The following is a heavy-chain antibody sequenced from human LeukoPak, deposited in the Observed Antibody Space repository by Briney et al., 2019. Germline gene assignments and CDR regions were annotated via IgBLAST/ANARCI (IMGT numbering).Heavy chain of an antibody. J-gene: IGHJ3*02. D-gene: IGHD1-14*01. CDR3: ARVKVSGAFDI. Sequence: GGSLRLSCAVSGFTFSSYAMSWVRQAPGKGLEWVSAISAGGGSTYYADSVKGRFTISRDNSKNTLYLQMGSLRAEDMAVYYCARVKVSGAFDIWGQGTMVTVSS. CDR1: GFTFSSYA. CDR2: ISAGGGST. V-gene: IGHV3-23*01.